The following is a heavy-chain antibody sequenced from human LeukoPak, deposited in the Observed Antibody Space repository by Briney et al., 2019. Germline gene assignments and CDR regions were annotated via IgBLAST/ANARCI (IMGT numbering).Heavy chain of an antibody. V-gene: IGHV1-18*01. CDR1: GYTFTSYG. Sequence: ASVKVSCKASGYTFTSYGISWVRQAPGQGLEWMGWIIAYNGNTNYAQKLQGRVTMTTDTSTSTAYMELRSLRSDDTAVYYCARESPDLGQQLVHPAWDYWGQGTLVTVSS. CDR2: IIAYNGNT. D-gene: IGHD6-13*01. CDR3: ARESPDLGQQLVHPAWDY. J-gene: IGHJ4*02.